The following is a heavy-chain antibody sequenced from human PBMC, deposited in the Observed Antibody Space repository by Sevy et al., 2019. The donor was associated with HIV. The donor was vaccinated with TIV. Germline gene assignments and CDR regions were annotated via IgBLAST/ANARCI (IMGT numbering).Heavy chain of an antibody. J-gene: IGHJ4*02. Sequence: SETLSLTCTVSGDSIIGTDYSWGWIRQPPGKGLEWIGNIHYKGTTYYNPSLKSRVTVSVDTSKNQFSLRLSSVSAADTAVYYCARLDPSGARDYWGQGTLVTVSS. CDR3: ARLDPSGARDY. CDR1: GDSIIGTDYS. D-gene: IGHD5-12*01. CDR2: IHYKGTT. V-gene: IGHV4-39*01.